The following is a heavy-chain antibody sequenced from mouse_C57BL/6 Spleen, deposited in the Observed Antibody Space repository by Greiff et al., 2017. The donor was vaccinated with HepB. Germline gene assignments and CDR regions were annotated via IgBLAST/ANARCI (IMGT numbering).Heavy chain of an antibody. J-gene: IGHJ4*01. CDR3: ARQSLRAYAMDY. Sequence: VKVVESGPGLVAPSQRLSITCTVSGFSFTSYGVHWVRQPPGKGLEWLVVIWSDGSTTYNSALKSRLSISKDNSKSQVFLKMNSLLTDDTAMYYWARQSLRAYAMDYWGQGTSVTVSS. V-gene: IGHV2-6-1*01. D-gene: IGHD1-2*01. CDR2: IWSDGST. CDR1: GFSFTSYG.